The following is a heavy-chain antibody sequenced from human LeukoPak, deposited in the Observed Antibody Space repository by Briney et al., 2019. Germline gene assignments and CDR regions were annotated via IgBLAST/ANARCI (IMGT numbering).Heavy chain of an antibody. D-gene: IGHD6-13*01. Sequence: ASVKVSCKASGGTFSSYAISWVRQAPGQGLEWMGGIIPIFGTANYAQKFQGRVTITADKSTSTAYMELSSLRSEDTAVYYCATDNRQQLVRWFDPWGQGTLVTVSS. J-gene: IGHJ5*02. CDR2: IIPIFGTA. CDR1: GGTFSSYA. CDR3: ATDNRQQLVRWFDP. V-gene: IGHV1-69*06.